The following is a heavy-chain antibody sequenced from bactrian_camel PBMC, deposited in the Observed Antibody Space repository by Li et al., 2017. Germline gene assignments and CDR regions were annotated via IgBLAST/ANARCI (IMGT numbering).Heavy chain of an antibody. CDR3: ATEMNEHGGWES. CDR1: GFKLSYAS. D-gene: IGHD1*01. V-gene: IGHV3S6*01. CDR2: TVGEGGGT. J-gene: IGHJ4*01. Sequence: HVQLVESGGGLVQPGGSLTLFCVASGFKLSYASMAWVRQAPGGALEWVATVGEGGGTVYADAVKGRFTISRDNPKNSIYLRVNSLKREDTAMYYCATEMNEHGGWESWGQGTQVTVS.